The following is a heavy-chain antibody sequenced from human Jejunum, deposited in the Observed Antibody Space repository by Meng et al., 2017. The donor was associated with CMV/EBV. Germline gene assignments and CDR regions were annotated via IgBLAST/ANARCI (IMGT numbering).Heavy chain of an antibody. Sequence: GLAFPQAWMRWVRQAPGKGLEWVGRIKSERDGGTTDYAARVKGRFTISRDDLANTLYLHMNSLDIEDTGVYYCATGERQWQLLLDCWGQGTLVTVSS. CDR2: IKSERDGGTT. CDR3: ATGERQWQLLLDC. J-gene: IGHJ4*02. CDR1: GLAFPQAW. V-gene: IGHV3-15*01. D-gene: IGHD2-15*01.